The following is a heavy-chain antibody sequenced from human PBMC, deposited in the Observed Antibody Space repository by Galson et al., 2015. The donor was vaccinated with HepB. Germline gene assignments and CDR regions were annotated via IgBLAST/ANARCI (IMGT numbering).Heavy chain of an antibody. V-gene: IGHV3-7*03. CDR1: GFTFSSYW. J-gene: IGHJ4*02. CDR2: INKDGNDK. Sequence: SLRLSCAASGFTFSSYWMSWVRQAPGKGLEWVANINKDGNDKYYVDSVEGRFTVSGDNAKNSLYLQMNSLRVEDTALYYCARADALRTVDYWGQGTLITVSS. CDR3: ARADALRTVDY.